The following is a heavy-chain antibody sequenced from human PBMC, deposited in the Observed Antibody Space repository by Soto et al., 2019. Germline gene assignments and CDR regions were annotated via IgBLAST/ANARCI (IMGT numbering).Heavy chain of an antibody. CDR2: INHSGST. CDR3: ARDLRGGSYGMDV. J-gene: IGHJ6*02. D-gene: IGHD3-10*01. CDR1: GGSFSGYY. V-gene: IGHV4-34*01. Sequence: SETLSLTCAVYGGSFSGYYWTWIRQPPGTGLEWIGEINHSGSTDYNPSLKSRVTISVDTSKNQFSLKLTSVTAADTAVYYCARDLRGGSYGMDVWGQGTTVTVSS.